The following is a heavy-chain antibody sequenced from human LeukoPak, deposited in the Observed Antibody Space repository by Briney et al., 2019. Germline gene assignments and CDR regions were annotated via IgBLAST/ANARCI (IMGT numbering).Heavy chain of an antibody. V-gene: IGHV3-21*01. CDR2: ISSSSTYI. CDR3: ASIGTTGDADY. Sequence: PGGSLRLSCAASGFTFSTYSMNWVRQAPGKGLEWVSSISSSSTYIYYADSVKGRFTISRDNAKNSLYLQMNSLRAEDTAVYYCASIGTTGDADYWGQGTLVTVSS. J-gene: IGHJ4*02. D-gene: IGHD7-27*01. CDR1: GFTFSTYS.